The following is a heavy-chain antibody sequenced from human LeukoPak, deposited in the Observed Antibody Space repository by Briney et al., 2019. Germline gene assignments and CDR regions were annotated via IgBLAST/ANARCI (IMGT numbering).Heavy chain of an antibody. CDR2: ISSSSSYI. Sequence: GGSLRLSCAASGFTFSSYSMNWVRQAPGKGLEWVSSISSSSSYIYYADSVKGRFTISRDNAKNSLYLQMNSLRAEDTAVYYCARDTAMVSAFDYWGQGTLVTVPS. J-gene: IGHJ4*02. CDR3: ARDTAMVSAFDY. D-gene: IGHD5-18*01. V-gene: IGHV3-21*01. CDR1: GFTFSSYS.